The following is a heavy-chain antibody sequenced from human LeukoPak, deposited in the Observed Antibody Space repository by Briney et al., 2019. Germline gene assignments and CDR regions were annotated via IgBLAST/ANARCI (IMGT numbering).Heavy chain of an antibody. CDR2: TYHSGST. D-gene: IGHD5-18*01. Sequence: PSETLSLTCAVSGGSISTFNWWSWVRQPPGKGLEWIGETYHSGSTNYNPSLKSRVTMSIDTSKKQFSLKLRTATAADTAVYYCARIEDVTRGYNHAYYFDYWGQGTLVTVSS. V-gene: IGHV4-4*02. CDR3: ARIEDVTRGYNHAYYFDY. CDR1: GGSISTFNW. J-gene: IGHJ4*02.